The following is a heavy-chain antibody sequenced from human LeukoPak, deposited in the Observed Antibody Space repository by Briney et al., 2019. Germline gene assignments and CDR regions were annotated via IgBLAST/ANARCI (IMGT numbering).Heavy chain of an antibody. J-gene: IGHJ3*02. CDR1: GFTVSSNY. CDR2: IYSGGST. D-gene: IGHD1-1*01. Sequence: GGSLRLSCAASGFTVSSNYMSWVRQAPGKGLEWVSVIYSGGSTYYADSVKGRFTISRDNSKNTLYLQMNSLRAEDTAVYYCARTHNNWFPSDAFDIWGQGTMVTVSS. V-gene: IGHV3-53*01. CDR3: ARTHNNWFPSDAFDI.